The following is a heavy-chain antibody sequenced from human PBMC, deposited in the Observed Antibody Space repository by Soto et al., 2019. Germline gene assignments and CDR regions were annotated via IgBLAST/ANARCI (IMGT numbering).Heavy chain of an antibody. J-gene: IGHJ3*02. CDR1: GGSISSYY. V-gene: IGHV4-59*08. D-gene: IGHD4-17*01. CDR2: IYYSGST. CDR3: AVGYGAAFDI. Sequence: QVQLQESGPGLVKPSETLSLTCTVSGGSISSYYWRWIRQPPGKGLEWIGYIYYSGSTNYNPSLKRRATISVDTSKNQFSLKLSSVTAADTAVYYCAVGYGAAFDIWGHGTMVTVSS.